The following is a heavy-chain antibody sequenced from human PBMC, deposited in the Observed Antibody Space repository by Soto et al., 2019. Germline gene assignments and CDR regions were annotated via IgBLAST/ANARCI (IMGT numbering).Heavy chain of an antibody. CDR1: GYTFTDSY. CDR2: INPNSDGT. V-gene: IGHV1-2*02. CDR3: ARERSWIYVSDY. Sequence: GASVKVSCKASGYTFTDSYIHWVRQAPGQGLEWMGWINPNSDGTNYAQKFQGRATMTSDTSISTVYLEVHRLRSVDTAVYYCARERSWIYVSDYWGQGTLVTVSS. J-gene: IGHJ4*02. D-gene: IGHD1-7*01.